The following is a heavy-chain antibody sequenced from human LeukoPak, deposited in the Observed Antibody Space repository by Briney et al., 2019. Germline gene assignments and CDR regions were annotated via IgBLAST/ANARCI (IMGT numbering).Heavy chain of an antibody. Sequence: SETLSLTCTVPGGSISSIYFYWAWIRQPPGKGLEWIGSIYYSGNTYYNPSLKSRVTISVDTSKNQFSLKLSSVTAADTAVYFCVRGVTRGYIYADWGQGTLVTVSS. CDR1: GGSISSIYFY. D-gene: IGHD5-18*01. CDR2: IYYSGNT. J-gene: IGHJ4*02. V-gene: IGHV4-39*07. CDR3: VRGVTRGYIYAD.